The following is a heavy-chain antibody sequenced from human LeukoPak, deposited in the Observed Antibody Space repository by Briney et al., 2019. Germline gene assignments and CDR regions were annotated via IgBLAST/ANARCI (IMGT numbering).Heavy chain of an antibody. D-gene: IGHD6-13*01. CDR3: AKAGRIGSSWYYYYYYYGMDV. CDR2: ISYDGSNK. J-gene: IGHJ6*02. Sequence: GGSLRLSCAASGFTFSSYGMHWVRQAPGKGLEWVGVISYDGSNKYYADSVKGRFTISRDNSKNTLYLQMNSLRAEDTAAYYCAKAGRIGSSWYYYYYYYGMDVWGQGTTVTVSS. CDR1: GFTFSSYG. V-gene: IGHV3-30*18.